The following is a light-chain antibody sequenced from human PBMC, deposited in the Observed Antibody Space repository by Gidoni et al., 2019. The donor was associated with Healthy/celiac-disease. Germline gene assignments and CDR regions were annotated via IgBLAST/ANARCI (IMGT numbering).Light chain of an antibody. CDR3: MQALQTPRT. J-gene: IGKJ1*01. CDR2: LGS. CDR1: QSLQHSNGYNY. Sequence: DIVMTQSPLSLPVISVEPASISCRSSQSLQHSNGYNYLDWYLQKPGQSPQLMIYLGSNRASGVPDRFSGSGSGTDFTLKIRRVEAEDVGVYYCMQALQTPRTFGQGTKVEIK. V-gene: IGKV2-28*01.